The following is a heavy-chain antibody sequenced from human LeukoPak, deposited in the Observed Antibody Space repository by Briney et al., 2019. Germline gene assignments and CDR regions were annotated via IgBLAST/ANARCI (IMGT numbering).Heavy chain of an antibody. CDR3: ARSRPYCSSTSCYGVAFDI. CDR2: ISYSGST. J-gene: IGHJ3*02. CDR1: GGSISSGGHS. V-gene: IGHV4-30-4*07. Sequence: PSETLSLTCAVSGGSISSGGHSWSWIRQPPGKGLEWIGYISYSGSTNYNPSLKSRVTISVDTSKNQFSLKLSSVTAADTAVYYCARSRPYCSSTSCYGVAFDIWGQGTMVTVSS. D-gene: IGHD2-2*01.